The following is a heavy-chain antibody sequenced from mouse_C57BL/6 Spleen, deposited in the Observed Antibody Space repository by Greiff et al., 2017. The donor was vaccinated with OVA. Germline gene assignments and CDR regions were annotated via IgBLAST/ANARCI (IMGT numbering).Heavy chain of an antibody. V-gene: IGHV5-17*01. J-gene: IGHJ2*01. CDR2: ISSGSSTL. CDR3: ARDYSNSFDY. CDR1: GFTFSDYG. Sequence: EVKLVESGGGLVKPGGSLKLSCAASGFTFSDYGMHWVRQAPEKGLEWVAYISSGSSTLYYADTVKCRFTISRDNAKNTLFLQMTSLRSEDTAMYYCARDYSNSFDYWGQGTTLTVSS. D-gene: IGHD2-5*01.